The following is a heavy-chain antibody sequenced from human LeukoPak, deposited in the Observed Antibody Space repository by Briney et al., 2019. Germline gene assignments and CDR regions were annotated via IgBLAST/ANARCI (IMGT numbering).Heavy chain of an antibody. Sequence: PSETLSLTCTVSGYSISSGYYWGWIRQPAGKGLEWIGRIYTSGSTNYNPSLKSRVTISVDTSKNQFSLKLSSVTAADTAVYYCARAIAHDYISYNWFDPWGQGTLVTVSS. CDR3: ARAIAHDYISYNWFDP. D-gene: IGHD4-11*01. CDR2: IYTSGST. V-gene: IGHV4-61*02. CDR1: GYSISSGYY. J-gene: IGHJ5*02.